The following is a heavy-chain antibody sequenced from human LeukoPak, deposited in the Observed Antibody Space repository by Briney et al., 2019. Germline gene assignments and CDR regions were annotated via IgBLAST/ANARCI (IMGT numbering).Heavy chain of an antibody. J-gene: IGHJ6*02. CDR1: GGSISSGSYY. D-gene: IGHD3-10*02. CDR3: ARHNDYYVVGGMDV. CDR2: IYTSGST. Sequence: SQTLSLTCTVSGGSISSGSYYWSWIRQPAGKGLEWIGRIYTSGSTNYNPSLKSRVTISVDTSKNQFSLKLSSVTAADTAVYYRARHNDYYVVGGMDVWGQGTTVTVSS. V-gene: IGHV4-61*02.